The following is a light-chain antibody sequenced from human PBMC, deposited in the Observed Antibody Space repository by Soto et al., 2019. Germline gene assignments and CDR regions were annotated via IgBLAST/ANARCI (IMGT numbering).Light chain of an antibody. CDR2: DAS. V-gene: IGKV1-5*01. Sequence: GDRVTITCRDSQRIGSWVAWYQQKSGKAPKLLIYDASSLESGVPSRFSGSASGTEFTLTISSLQPDDFATYYCQQYNTFSATFGQGTRLEIK. J-gene: IGKJ5*01. CDR3: QQYNTFSAT. CDR1: QRIGSW.